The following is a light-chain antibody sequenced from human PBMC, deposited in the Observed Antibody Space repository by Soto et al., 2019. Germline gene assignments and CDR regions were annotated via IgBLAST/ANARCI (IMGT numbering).Light chain of an antibody. V-gene: IGLV2-23*02. J-gene: IGLJ1*01. CDR1: SSDVGSYNL. CDR2: EVS. CDR3: CSYAGSSSYV. Sequence: QSALTQPASMSGSPGQSITISCSGTSSDVGSYNLVSWYQQHPGKAPKVMIFEVSKRPSGVSNRFSGSKSGNTASLTISGLQAEDEAEYYCCSYAGSSSYVFGSGTKLTVL.